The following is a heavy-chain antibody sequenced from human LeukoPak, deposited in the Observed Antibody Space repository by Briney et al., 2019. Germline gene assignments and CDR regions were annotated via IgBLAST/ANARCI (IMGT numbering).Heavy chain of an antibody. V-gene: IGHV3-23*01. J-gene: IGHJ1*01. CDR2: ISGSGGST. Sequence: GGSLRLSCAASGFTFSSYAVSWVRQAPGKGLEWVSAISGSGGSTYYADSVKGRFTISRDNSKNTLYLQMNSLRAEDTAVYYCAKDRGGNSGSAEYFQHWGQGTLVTVSS. D-gene: IGHD4-23*01. CDR1: GFTFSSYA. CDR3: AKDRGGNSGSAEYFQH.